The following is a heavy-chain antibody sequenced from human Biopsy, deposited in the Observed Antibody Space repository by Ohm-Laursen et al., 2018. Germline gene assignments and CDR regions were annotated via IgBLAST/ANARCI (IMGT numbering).Heavy chain of an antibody. CDR2: VYYTGST. CDR3: ARDRGYYSDRTVPGYFDL. J-gene: IGHJ2*01. V-gene: IGHV4-59*01. Sequence: GTLSLTCSVSGDSISSYYWSWIRQPPGKGLEWIGYVYYTGSTDYNPSLQSRVTISVDTSRNHFSLRLRSVTPADTAIYYCARDRGYYSDRTVPGYFDLWGRGTLVTVSS. CDR1: GDSISSYY. D-gene: IGHD3-22*01.